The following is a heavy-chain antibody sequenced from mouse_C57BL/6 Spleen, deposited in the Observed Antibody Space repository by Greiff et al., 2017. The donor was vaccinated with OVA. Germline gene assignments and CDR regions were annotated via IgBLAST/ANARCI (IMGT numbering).Heavy chain of an antibody. CDR1: GFTFKNSY. CDR2: IDPANGNT. Sequence: VQLKESVAELVRPGASVKLSCTASGFTFKNSYMHWVKQRPEQGLEWIGRIDPANGNTKYAPKFQGKATITADTSSNTAYLQLSSLTSEDTAISYCAREEECYFDYWGQGTTLTVSS. CDR3: AREEECYFDY. V-gene: IGHV14-3*01. J-gene: IGHJ2*01.